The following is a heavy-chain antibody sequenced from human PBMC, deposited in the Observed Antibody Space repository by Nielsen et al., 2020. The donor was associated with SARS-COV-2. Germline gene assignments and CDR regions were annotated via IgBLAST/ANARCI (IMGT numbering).Heavy chain of an antibody. D-gene: IGHD6-13*01. J-gene: IGHJ3*02. CDR2: IRTETHSYAT. V-gene: IGHV3-73*01. Sequence: GGSLRLSCAASGFPFSSYEINWVRQASGRGLEWIGRIRTETHSYATVYAVSVRDRFTISRDDSKNTAYLQMNSLKTEDTAVYFCTRVNPISGSWFDAFDIWGQGTMVTVSS. CDR3: TRVNPISGSWFDAFDI. CDR1: GFPFSSYE.